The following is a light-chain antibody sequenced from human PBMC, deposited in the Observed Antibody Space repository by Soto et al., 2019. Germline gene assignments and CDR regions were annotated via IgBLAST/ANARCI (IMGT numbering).Light chain of an antibody. J-gene: IGKJ5*01. CDR1: QSVSSY. Sequence: LTQSPSSLSASVGDSATLSCRASQSVSSYLAWYQQKPGQAPRLLIYDASNRATGIPARFSGSGSGTDFTLTISSLEPEDFAVYYCQQRSNWPPITFGQGTRLEIK. V-gene: IGKV3-11*01. CDR3: QQRSNWPPIT. CDR2: DAS.